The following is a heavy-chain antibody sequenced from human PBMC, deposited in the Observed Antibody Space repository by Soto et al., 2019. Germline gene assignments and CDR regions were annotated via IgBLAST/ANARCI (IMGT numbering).Heavy chain of an antibody. CDR3: AKHYYDSSGSLC. D-gene: IGHD3-22*01. CDR2: ISYDGSNK. CDR1: GFTFSSYG. V-gene: IGHV3-30*18. J-gene: IGHJ4*02. Sequence: QVQLVESGGGVVQPGRSLRLSCAASGFTFSSYGMHWVRQAPDKGLEWVAVISYDGSNKYYADSVKGRFTISRDNSKNTLYLQMNSLRAEDTAVYYCAKHYYDSSGSLCWGQGTLVTVSS.